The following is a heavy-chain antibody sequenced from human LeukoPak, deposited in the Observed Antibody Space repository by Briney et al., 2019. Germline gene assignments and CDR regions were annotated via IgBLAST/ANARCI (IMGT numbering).Heavy chain of an antibody. D-gene: IGHD1-14*01. CDR1: GFTFTKYW. CDR3: AREVWGPEY. V-gene: IGHV3-7*01. J-gene: IGHJ4*02. Sequence: GRSLRLSCAASGFTFTKYWMTWVRQAPGKGLEWVGNIKQDGSDKNYTDSVKGRFTISRDNTKNSVYLQMSSLRAEDTAVYYCAREVWGPEYWGQGTLVTVSS. CDR2: IKQDGSDK.